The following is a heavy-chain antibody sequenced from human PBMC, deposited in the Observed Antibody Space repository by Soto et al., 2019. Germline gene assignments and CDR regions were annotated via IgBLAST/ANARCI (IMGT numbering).Heavy chain of an antibody. CDR2: INHSGST. Sequence: SETQSLTCAVYGGSFSDYYWSWIRQPPGKGLECIGEINHSGSTNYNPSLKSRVTISVDTSKNQFSLKLSSVTAADTAVYYCARGGGRDGYYFDYWGQGTLAIVSS. CDR3: ARGGGRDGYYFDY. J-gene: IGHJ4*02. V-gene: IGHV4-34*01. D-gene: IGHD2-15*01. CDR1: GGSFSDYY.